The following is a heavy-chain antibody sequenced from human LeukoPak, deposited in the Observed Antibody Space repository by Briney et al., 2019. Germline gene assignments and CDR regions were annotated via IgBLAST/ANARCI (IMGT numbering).Heavy chain of an antibody. CDR3: AKNGDRGAYCSGGSCYPYYCYYMDV. D-gene: IGHD2-15*01. J-gene: IGHJ6*03. CDR2: ISSTGGTT. V-gene: IGHV3-23*01. CDR1: GFTFSSYG. Sequence: PGGSLRLSCAASGFTFSSYGMSWVRQAPGKGLEWISSISSTGGTTYYADSVKGRFTISRDNSKNTLFLQVNSLRAEDTAIYYCAKNGDRGAYCSGGSCYPYYCYYMDVWGKGTTVTISS.